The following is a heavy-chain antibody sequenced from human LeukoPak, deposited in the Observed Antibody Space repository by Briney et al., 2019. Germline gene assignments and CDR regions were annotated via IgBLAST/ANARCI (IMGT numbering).Heavy chain of an antibody. V-gene: IGHV4-4*07. Sequence: SESLSLTCTVPGGSITTYYWSWIRQPAGKGLEWIGNIYSSVRTDYNPSLKSRASMSVDTSKNQFSLKLTSVTAADTAVFYCVPDAAHGFAPAWGQGILVPVSS. J-gene: IGHJ5*02. CDR2: IYSSVRT. CDR3: VPDAAHGFAPA. CDR1: GGSITTYY. D-gene: IGHD2-2*03.